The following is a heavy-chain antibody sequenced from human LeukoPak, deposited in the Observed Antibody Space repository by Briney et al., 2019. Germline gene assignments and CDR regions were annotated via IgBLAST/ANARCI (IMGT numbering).Heavy chain of an antibody. CDR1: GFTFNKYW. CDR2: INQDDSQI. V-gene: IGHV3-7*01. D-gene: IGHD3-10*01. CDR3: ARGYYYSGTYYFSFFDY. J-gene: IGHJ4*02. Sequence: GGYLRLSCAASGFTFNKYWLTWVRQAPGKGLEWVANINQDDSQIYYLESVEGRFTITRDNAKNSLHLQMNSLRAEDTAIYYCARGYYYSGTYYFSFFDYWGQGTLVTVS.